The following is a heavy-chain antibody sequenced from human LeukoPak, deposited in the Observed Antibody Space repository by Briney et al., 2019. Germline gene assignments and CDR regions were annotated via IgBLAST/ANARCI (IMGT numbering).Heavy chain of an antibody. Sequence: GGSLRLSCAASGFTFSSYWMNWARQAPGKGLEWVANIKQDGSEKYYVDSVKGRFTISRDNAKNSLYLQMNSLRAEDTAVYYCASMGPENYYYGMDVWGQGTTVTVSS. CDR3: ASMGPENYYYGMDV. D-gene: IGHD1-14*01. J-gene: IGHJ6*02. V-gene: IGHV3-7*03. CDR1: GFTFSSYW. CDR2: IKQDGSEK.